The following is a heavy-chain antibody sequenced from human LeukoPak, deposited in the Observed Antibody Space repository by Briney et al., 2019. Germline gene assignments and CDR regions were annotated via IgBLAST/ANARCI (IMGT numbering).Heavy chain of an antibody. V-gene: IGHV6-1*01. CDR1: GDSVSSNSAA. J-gene: IGHJ3*02. CDR2: TYYRLKWNT. CDR3: AKSRGDAFEI. Sequence: SQTLSLTCVISGDSVSSNSAAWNWIRQSPSRGLEWLGRTYYRLKWNTDYAVSVKSRITINPDTSKNHFSLQLNSVTPEETAVYYCAKSRGDAFEIWGQGTMVTVSS.